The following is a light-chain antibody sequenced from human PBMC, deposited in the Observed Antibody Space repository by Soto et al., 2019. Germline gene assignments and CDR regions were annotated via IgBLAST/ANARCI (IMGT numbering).Light chain of an antibody. CDR2: DND. CDR3: GTWDSTLSGV. Sequence: QSVLTQPPSVSAAPGQKVTISCSGSSSNIGNNYVSWYQHLPGAAPKLIIYDNDKRSSGIPDRFSGSKSGTSAPLDITGLQTGDEADYYCGTWDSTLSGVFGTGTKLTVL. J-gene: IGLJ1*01. CDR1: SSNIGNNY. V-gene: IGLV1-51*01.